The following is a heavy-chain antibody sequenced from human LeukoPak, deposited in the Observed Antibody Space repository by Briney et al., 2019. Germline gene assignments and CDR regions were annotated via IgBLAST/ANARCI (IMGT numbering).Heavy chain of an antibody. V-gene: IGHV3-21*01. J-gene: IGHJ4*02. CDR1: GFTFSSYS. Sequence: GGSLRLSCAASGFTFSSYSMNWVRQAPGKGLEWVSAISSSGSYIYYADSVKGRFTISRDNAKNSLYLQMNSLRAEDTAVYYCAREIWGYSSSYWGQGTLVTVSS. CDR2: ISSSGSYI. CDR3: AREIWGYSSSY. D-gene: IGHD6-13*01.